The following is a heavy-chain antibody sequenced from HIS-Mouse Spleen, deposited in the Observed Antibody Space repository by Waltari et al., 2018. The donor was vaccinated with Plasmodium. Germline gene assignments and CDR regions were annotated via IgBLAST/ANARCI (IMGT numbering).Heavy chain of an antibody. V-gene: IGHV3-30-3*01. CDR3: ARDRRLAFDY. D-gene: IGHD2-15*01. CDR1: GFTFNSYA. J-gene: IGHJ4*02. Sequence: QVQLVESGGGVVQPGRSLRLSCAASGFTFNSYAMHWVRQAPGKGLEWVAVRSDEGSNKYYADSVKGRFTISRDNSKNTRYLQMNSLRAEDTAVYYCARDRRLAFDYWGQGTLVTVSS. CDR2: RSDEGSNK.